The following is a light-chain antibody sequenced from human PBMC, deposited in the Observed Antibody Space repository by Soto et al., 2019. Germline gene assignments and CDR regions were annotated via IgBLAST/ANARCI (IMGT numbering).Light chain of an antibody. CDR1: SSDVGGYNY. Sequence: QSALTQPRSVSGSPGQSVTISCNGTSSDVGGYNYVSWYQQHPGKAPKLMIYDVSKRPSGVPDRFSGSKSGNTASLTISGLQAEDEADYYCCSYAGSYRDVFGTGTKVTVL. V-gene: IGLV2-11*01. CDR3: CSYAGSYRDV. CDR2: DVS. J-gene: IGLJ1*01.